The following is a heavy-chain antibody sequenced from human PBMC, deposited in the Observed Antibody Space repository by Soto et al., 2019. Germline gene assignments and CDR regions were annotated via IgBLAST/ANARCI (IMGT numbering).Heavy chain of an antibody. CDR3: ARDAKGAIFGVVIKPYYYYGMDV. J-gene: IGHJ6*02. CDR2: ISAYNGNT. Sequence: QVQLVQSGAEVKKPGASVKVSCKASGYTFTSYGISWVRQAPGQGLEWMGWISAYNGNTNYAQKLQGRVTMTTDASTSTAYMELRSLRSDDTAVYNCARDAKGAIFGVVIKPYYYYGMDVWGQGTTVTVSS. D-gene: IGHD3-3*01. CDR1: GYTFTSYG. V-gene: IGHV1-18*01.